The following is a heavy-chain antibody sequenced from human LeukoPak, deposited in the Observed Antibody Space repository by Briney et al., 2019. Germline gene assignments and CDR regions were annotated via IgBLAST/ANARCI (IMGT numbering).Heavy chain of an antibody. J-gene: IGHJ3*01. V-gene: IGHV5-51*01. CDR3: GMSGDRVPLQDDVFDV. CDR1: GYSFTSYC. CDR2: IYPGDSGP. Sequence: KPGESLEISCKVSGYSFTSYCIGWMRQMPGKGLEWMGIIYPGDSGPTYSPSFQGQVTISVDKSINTAYLQWSSLQASDTAMYYCGMSGDRVPLQDDVFDVWGQGTMVTVST. D-gene: IGHD1-26*01.